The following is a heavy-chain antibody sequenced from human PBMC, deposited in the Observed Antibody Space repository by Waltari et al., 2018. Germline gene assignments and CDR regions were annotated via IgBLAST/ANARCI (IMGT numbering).Heavy chain of an antibody. D-gene: IGHD3-22*01. CDR3: ATLPGHSSGYYFDY. Sequence: QVQLVQSGAEVKKPGSSVKVSCKASGGPFSTYTNSWVPQAPGQGLDWMGRIIPILGIANYAQKFQGIVTITADKSTSTAYMELSSLRSEDTAVYYCATLPGHSSGYYFDYWGQGTLVTVSS. CDR1: GGPFSTYT. J-gene: IGHJ4*02. CDR2: IIPILGIA. V-gene: IGHV1-69*02.